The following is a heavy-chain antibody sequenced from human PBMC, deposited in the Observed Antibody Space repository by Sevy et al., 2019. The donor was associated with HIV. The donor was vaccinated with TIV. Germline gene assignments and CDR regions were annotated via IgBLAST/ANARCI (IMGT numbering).Heavy chain of an antibody. CDR1: GFNVNDNY. CDR3: AEDRRFCGNECYLYYYYGMDV. V-gene: IGHV3-53*01. Sequence: GGSLRLSCAASGFNVNDNYMTWVRQAPGKGLEWVSIIHADGSSYYADSVKGRLTMSRDDSKNIVNLQMNSLRADDTAVYYCAEDRRFCGNECYLYYYYGMDVWGQGTAVTVSS. J-gene: IGHJ6*02. D-gene: IGHD3-16*02. CDR2: IHADGSS.